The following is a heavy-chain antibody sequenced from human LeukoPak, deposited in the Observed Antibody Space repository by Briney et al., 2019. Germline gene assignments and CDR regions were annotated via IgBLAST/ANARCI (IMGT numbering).Heavy chain of an antibody. CDR3: ARDHSSGWYLGWFDP. J-gene: IGHJ5*02. D-gene: IGHD6-19*01. CDR2: ISSSSSTI. CDR1: GFTFSNAW. V-gene: IGHV3-48*01. Sequence: GGSLRLSCAASGFTFSNAWMSWVRQAPGKGLEWVSYISSSSSTIYYADSVKGRFTISRDNAKNSLYLQMNSLRAEDTAVYYCARDHSSGWYLGWFDPWGQGTLVTVSS.